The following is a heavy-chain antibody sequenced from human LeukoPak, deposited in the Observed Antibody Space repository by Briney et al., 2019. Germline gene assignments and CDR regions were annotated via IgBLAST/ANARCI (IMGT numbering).Heavy chain of an antibody. V-gene: IGHV1-18*01. D-gene: IGHD6-19*01. CDR2: ISPYKGNK. CDR3: ARPHSSGWYYFDY. J-gene: IGHJ4*02. CDR1: GYMFSNFFSSYG. Sequence: ASVKVSCKASGYMFSNFFSSYGITWVRQAPGQGLEWMGWISPYKGNKKFAQKFQGRVTMTTDTSTSTAYMELRSLRSDDTAVYYCARPHSSGWYYFDYWGQGTLVTVSS.